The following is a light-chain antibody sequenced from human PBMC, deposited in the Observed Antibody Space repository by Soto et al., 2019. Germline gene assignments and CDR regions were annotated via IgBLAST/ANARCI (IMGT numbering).Light chain of an antibody. CDR1: SNDVGGYNY. CDR3: TSYTSSSTLDV. V-gene: IGLV2-14*01. CDR2: EVS. Sequence: QSALTQPASVSGSPGQSITISCTGTSNDVGGYNYVSWHQHHPGKAPKLMIYEVSNRPSGVSNRFSGSKSGHTASLTISGLQSEEEADYFCTSYTSSSTLDVFGAGTKVTV. J-gene: IGLJ1*01.